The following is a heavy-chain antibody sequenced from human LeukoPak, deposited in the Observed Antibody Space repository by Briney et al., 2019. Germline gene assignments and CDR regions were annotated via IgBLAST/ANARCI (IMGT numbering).Heavy chain of an antibody. CDR1: GSTVSSNY. CDR3: ARDREAYCGGDCYSYYYYYMDV. J-gene: IGHJ6*03. V-gene: IGHV3-7*01. D-gene: IGHD2-21*02. CDR2: IKKDGSEK. Sequence: GGSLRLSCAASGSTVSSNYTTWVRQAPGKGLEWVANIKKDGSEKYYVDSVEGRFTISRDNAKNSLYLQMNSLRAEDTAVYYCARDREAYCGGDCYSYYYYYMDVWGKGTTVTISS.